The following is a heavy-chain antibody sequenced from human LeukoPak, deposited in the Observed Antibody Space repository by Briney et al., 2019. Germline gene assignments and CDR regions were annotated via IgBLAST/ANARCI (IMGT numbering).Heavy chain of an antibody. J-gene: IGHJ3*02. CDR1: GFTFSTYG. V-gene: IGHV3-30*02. D-gene: IGHD3-3*01. CDR3: ARDSTYYDFWSGSRTPGWAFDI. Sequence: GGSLRLSCAASGFTFSTYGMYWVRQAPGKGLEWVAFIRYDGSTKYYIDSVKGRFTISRDNSKNTLYLQMNSLRAEDTAVYYCARDSTYYDFWSGSRTPGWAFDIWGQGTMVAVSS. CDR2: IRYDGSTK.